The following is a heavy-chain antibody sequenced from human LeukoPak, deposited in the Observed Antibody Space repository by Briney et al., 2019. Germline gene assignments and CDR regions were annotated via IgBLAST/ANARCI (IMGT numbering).Heavy chain of an antibody. CDR1: GFTFSSYW. J-gene: IGHJ4*02. D-gene: IGHD1-26*01. V-gene: IGHV3-7*01. CDR3: ARGGVGATPYY. CDR2: IKQDGSEK. Sequence: GGSLRLSCAASGFTFSSYWMSWVRQAPGKGLEWVANIKQDGSEKYYVDSVKGRFTISRDNAKNSLYLQMNSLRAEDTAVYYCARGGVGATPYYWGQGTLVTVSP.